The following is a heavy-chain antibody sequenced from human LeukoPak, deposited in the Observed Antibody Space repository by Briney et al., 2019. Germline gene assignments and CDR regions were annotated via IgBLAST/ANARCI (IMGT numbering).Heavy chain of an antibody. Sequence: PGGSLRLSCAASGFTFDDYAMHWVRQAPGKGLEWVSGISWNSGSIGYADSVKGRFTISRDNSKNTLYLQMNSLRAEDTAVYYCARDHSPISIVGATATQLHYYYYYMDVWGKGTTVTVSS. V-gene: IGHV3-9*01. J-gene: IGHJ6*03. D-gene: IGHD1-26*01. CDR3: ARDHSPISIVGATATQLHYYYYYMDV. CDR2: ISWNSGSI. CDR1: GFTFDDYA.